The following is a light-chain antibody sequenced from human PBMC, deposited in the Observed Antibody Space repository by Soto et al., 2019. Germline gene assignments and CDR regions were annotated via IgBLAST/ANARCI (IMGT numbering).Light chain of an antibody. CDR2: GTS. CDR1: QSVSISY. CDR3: HQYGSLPQT. J-gene: IGKJ1*01. V-gene: IGKV3-20*01. Sequence: EIVLTQSPGTLSLSPGERATLSCRASQSVSISYLAWYQQRPGQAPRLLIFGTSNRATGTPDRFSGSGSGKDFTLTISRLEPEDSAVYYCHQYGSLPQTFGQGTKVDI.